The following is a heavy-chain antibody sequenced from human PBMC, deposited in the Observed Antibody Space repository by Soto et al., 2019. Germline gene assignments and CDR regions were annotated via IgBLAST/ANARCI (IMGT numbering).Heavy chain of an antibody. CDR2: IYYSGST. V-gene: IGHV4-30-4*01. Sequence: SETLSLTCTVSGGSISSGDYYWSWIRQPPGKGLEWIGYIYYSGSTYYNPPLKSRVTISVDTSKNQFSLKLSSVTAADTAVYYCARGLAVAGEFDYWGQGTLVTVSS. J-gene: IGHJ4*02. D-gene: IGHD6-19*01. CDR3: ARGLAVAGEFDY. CDR1: GGSISSGDYY.